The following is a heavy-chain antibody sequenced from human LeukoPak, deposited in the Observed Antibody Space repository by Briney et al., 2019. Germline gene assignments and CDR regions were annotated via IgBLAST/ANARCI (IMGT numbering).Heavy chain of an antibody. D-gene: IGHD5-24*01. CDR3: ARHGFRGDGYNWAANWFDP. CDR2: IYYSGST. V-gene: IGHV4-59*08. J-gene: IGHJ5*02. CDR1: GGSISSYY. Sequence: SETLSLTCTVSGGSISSYYWSWIRQPPGKGLEWIVYIYYSGSTNYNPSLKSRVTISVDTSKNQFSLKLSSVTAADTAVYYCARHGFRGDGYNWAANWFDPWGQGTLVTVSS.